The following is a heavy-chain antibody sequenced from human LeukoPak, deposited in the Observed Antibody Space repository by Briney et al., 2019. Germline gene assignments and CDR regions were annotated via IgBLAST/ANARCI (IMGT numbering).Heavy chain of an antibody. V-gene: IGHV3-66*01. CDR3: ARAIGVVDCGTQTCYPYHFDK. Sequence: GGSLRLSCAASGFSVRGSFMNWVRQAPGKGLEWVSLLSNTENSFYADSVKGRFTLSRDISNNTLYLHMHSLRGEDTAVYFCARAIGVVDCGTQTCYPYHFDKWGRGPLVTVSS. D-gene: IGHD2-21*01. J-gene: IGHJ4*02. CDR1: GFSVRGSF. CDR2: LSNTENS.